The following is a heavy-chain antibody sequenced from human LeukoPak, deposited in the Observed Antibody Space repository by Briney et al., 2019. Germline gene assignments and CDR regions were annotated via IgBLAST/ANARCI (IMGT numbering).Heavy chain of an antibody. CDR3: ARVKGDIVVVPAAMSAFDI. Sequence: VASVKVSCKASGYTFTGYYMHWVRQAPGQGLEWMGWINPNSGGTNYAQKFQGRVTMTRDTSISTAYIEPSRLRSDDTAVYYCARVKGDIVVVPAAMSAFDIWGQGTMVTVSS. CDR1: GYTFTGYY. J-gene: IGHJ3*02. CDR2: INPNSGGT. D-gene: IGHD2-2*01. V-gene: IGHV1-2*02.